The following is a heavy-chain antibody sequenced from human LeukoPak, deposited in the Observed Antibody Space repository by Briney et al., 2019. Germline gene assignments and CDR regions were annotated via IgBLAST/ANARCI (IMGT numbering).Heavy chain of an antibody. CDR1: GGSFSGYY. CDR3: ARNGYSNYLYYFDY. CDR2: INHSGST. V-gene: IGHV4-34*01. Sequence: SETLSLTCAVYGGSFSGYYWSWIRQPLGKGLEWIGEINHSGSTYYDPSLKSRVTISVDTSKNQFSLRLNSVTAADTAVYYCARNGYSNYLYYFDYWGQGTLVTVSS. D-gene: IGHD4-11*01. J-gene: IGHJ4*02.